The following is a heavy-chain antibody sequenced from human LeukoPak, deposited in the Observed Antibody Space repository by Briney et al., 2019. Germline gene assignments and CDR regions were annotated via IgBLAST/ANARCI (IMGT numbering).Heavy chain of an antibody. V-gene: IGHV3-23*01. CDR1: GFTFHNNG. D-gene: IGHD6-13*01. Sequence: GGSLRLSCAASGFTFHNNGMSWVRQAPGKGLEWVSAISGSGGSTYYADSVKGRFTISRDNSKNTLYLQMNSLRAEDTAVYYCAKVAGNWFDPWGQGTLVTVSS. J-gene: IGHJ5*02. CDR2: ISGSGGST. CDR3: AKVAGNWFDP.